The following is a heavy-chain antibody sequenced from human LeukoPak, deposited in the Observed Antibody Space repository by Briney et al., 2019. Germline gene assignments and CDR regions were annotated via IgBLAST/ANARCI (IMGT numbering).Heavy chain of an antibody. CDR2: ITSGENT. Sequence: GGSLRLSCAASGFTFSNYAMNWVRQAPGKGLEWVSTITSGENTYYADSVKGRFTISRDNSKNTLYLQMNSLRAEDTAVYYCAKRLSSSSTWYYFDCWGQGTLVTAS. CDR1: GFTFSNYA. D-gene: IGHD6-13*01. J-gene: IGHJ4*02. CDR3: AKRLSSSSTWYYFDC. V-gene: IGHV3-23*01.